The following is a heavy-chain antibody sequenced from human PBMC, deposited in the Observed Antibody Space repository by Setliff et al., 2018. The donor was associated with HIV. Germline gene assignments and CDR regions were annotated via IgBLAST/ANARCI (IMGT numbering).Heavy chain of an antibody. CDR3: ASGRGAKGGYGYFGS. CDR1: GDSISSGGYY. J-gene: IGHJ4*02. V-gene: IGHV4-31*03. D-gene: IGHD5-12*01. CDR2: IYYSGAT. Sequence: PSETLSLTCTVSGDSISSGGYYWSWIRQLPGKGLEWIGYIYYSGATYYNPSLKNRVTISLDTSKSQFSLKLTSVTAADTALYYCASGRGAKGGYGYFGSWGQGTLVTVSS.